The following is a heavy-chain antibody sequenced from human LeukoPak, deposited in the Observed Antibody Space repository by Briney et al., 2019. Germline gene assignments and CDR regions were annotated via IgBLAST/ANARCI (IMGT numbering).Heavy chain of an antibody. Sequence: GASVKVSCKASGYTFTDYYMHWVRQAPGQTFEWLAWINPKSGDTHYTQKFQGRVTVTTDTSITSVYMELSGLKSDDTAVYYCVRDLTGGSGDWGQGTLVTVSS. CDR3: VRDLTGGSGD. D-gene: IGHD6-19*01. V-gene: IGHV1-2*02. CDR1: GYTFTDYY. J-gene: IGHJ4*02. CDR2: INPKSGDT.